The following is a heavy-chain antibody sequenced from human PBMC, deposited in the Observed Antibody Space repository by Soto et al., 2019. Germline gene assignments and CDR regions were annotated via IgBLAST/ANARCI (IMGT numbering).Heavy chain of an antibody. CDR3: SRDRGGSYSHFDY. CDR1: GGSISSFF. D-gene: IGHD1-26*01. Sequence: PSETLSLTCTVSGGSISSFFWSWVRQPPGKGLEWIGYIFYNGNTNYNPSFESRVTMSVDTSKNQFSLILSSVTAADTAVYYCSRDRGGSYSHFDYWGQGARVTVSS. CDR2: IFYNGNT. V-gene: IGHV4-59*01. J-gene: IGHJ4*02.